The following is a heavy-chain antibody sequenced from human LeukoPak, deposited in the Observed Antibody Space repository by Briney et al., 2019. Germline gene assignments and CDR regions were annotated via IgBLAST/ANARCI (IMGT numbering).Heavy chain of an antibody. Sequence: ASVKVSCKASGYIFTDYHIHWVRQAPGQGLEWMGWISAYNGNTNYAQKLQGRVTMTTDTSTSTAYMELSSLRSEDTAVYYCARGIFAIFGVVDRGAFDIWGQGTMVTVSS. V-gene: IGHV1-18*04. CDR1: GYIFTDYH. J-gene: IGHJ3*02. D-gene: IGHD3-3*01. CDR3: ARGIFAIFGVVDRGAFDI. CDR2: ISAYNGNT.